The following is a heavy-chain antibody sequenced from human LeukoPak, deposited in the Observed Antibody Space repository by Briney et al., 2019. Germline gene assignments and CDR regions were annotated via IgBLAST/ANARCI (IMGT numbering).Heavy chain of an antibody. CDR1: GFTFSSYS. D-gene: IGHD3-22*01. Sequence: PGGSLRLSCAASGFTFSSYSMNWVRQAPGKGLEWVSYISSSSSTIYYADSVKGRFTISRDNAKNSLYLQMNSLRAGDTAVYYCAREIYGSSGYYDYWGQGTLVTVSS. CDR2: ISSSSSTI. CDR3: AREIYGSSGYYDY. V-gene: IGHV3-48*01. J-gene: IGHJ4*02.